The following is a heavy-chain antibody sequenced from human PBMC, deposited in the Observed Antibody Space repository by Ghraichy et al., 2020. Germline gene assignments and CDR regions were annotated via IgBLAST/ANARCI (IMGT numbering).Heavy chain of an antibody. V-gene: IGHV4-31*03. J-gene: IGHJ4*02. CDR3: ARGYPPGTGLFDY. D-gene: IGHD1-1*01. CDR2: IYYSGST. CDR1: GGSISSGGYY. Sequence: SETLSLTCTVSGGSISSGGYYWSWIRQHPGKGLEWIGYIYYSGSTYYNPSLKSRVTISVDTSKNQFSLKLSSVTAADTAVYYCARGYPPGTGLFDYWDQGTLVTVSS.